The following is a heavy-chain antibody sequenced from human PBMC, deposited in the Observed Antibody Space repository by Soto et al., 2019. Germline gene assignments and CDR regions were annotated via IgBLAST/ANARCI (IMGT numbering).Heavy chain of an antibody. CDR3: ARNFRIKGATRHFDY. Sequence: SETLSLTCTVSGGSISSSSYYWGWIRQPPGKGLEWIGSIYYSGSTYYNPSLKSRVTISVDTSKNQFSLKLSSVTTADTAVYYCARNFRIKGATRHFDYWGQGTLVTVSS. J-gene: IGHJ4*02. CDR2: IYYSGST. V-gene: IGHV4-39*01. D-gene: IGHD1-26*01. CDR1: GGSISSSSYY.